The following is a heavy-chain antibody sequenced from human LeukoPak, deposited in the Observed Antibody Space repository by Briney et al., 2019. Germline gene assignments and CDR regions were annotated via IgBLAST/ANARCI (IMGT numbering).Heavy chain of an antibody. CDR1: GFTFSSYA. CDR3: AKEGSSWRTYFYNFRMDV. D-gene: IGHD6-13*01. V-gene: IGHV3-23*01. Sequence: PGGSLRLSCAASGFTFSSYAMSWVRQAPGKGLEWVSAISGSGGSTYYADSVKGRFTISRDNSKNTLYLQMNSLRAEDTAVYYFAKEGSSWRTYFYNFRMDVWGQGTTVTVSS. CDR2: ISGSGGST. J-gene: IGHJ6*02.